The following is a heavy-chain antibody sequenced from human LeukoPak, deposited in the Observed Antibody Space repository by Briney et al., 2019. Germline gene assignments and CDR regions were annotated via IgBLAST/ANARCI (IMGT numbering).Heavy chain of an antibody. CDR1: GGSISSYY. Sequence: SETLSLTCSVSGGSISSYYWSWIRQPPGKGLEWIGEINHSGITNYNPSLKSRVTISVDTSKNQFSLKLSSVTAADTAVYYCARGSKSITMVRGVIRYYFDYWGQGTLVTVSS. J-gene: IGHJ4*02. CDR2: INHSGIT. V-gene: IGHV4-34*01. CDR3: ARGSKSITMVRGVIRYYFDY. D-gene: IGHD3-10*01.